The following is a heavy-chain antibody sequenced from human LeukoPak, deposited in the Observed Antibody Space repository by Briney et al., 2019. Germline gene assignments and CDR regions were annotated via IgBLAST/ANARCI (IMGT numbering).Heavy chain of an antibody. D-gene: IGHD6-6*01. CDR1: GGSISSSSYY. J-gene: IGHJ4*02. V-gene: IGHV4-39*01. CDR2: IYYSGST. Sequence: KPSETLSLTCTVSGGSISSSSYYWGWIRQPPGKGLEWIGSIYYSGSTYYNPSLKSRVTISVDTSKNQFSLKLSSVTAADTAVYYCARLSIAARYYFDYWGQGTLATVSS. CDR3: ARLSIAARYYFDY.